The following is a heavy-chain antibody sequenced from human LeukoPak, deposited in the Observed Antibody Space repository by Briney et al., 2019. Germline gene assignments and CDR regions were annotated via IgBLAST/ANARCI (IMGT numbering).Heavy chain of an antibody. CDR3: ARGDMITFGGVIVRSPSYYMDV. D-gene: IGHD3-16*02. CDR2: ISYDGSNK. J-gene: IGHJ6*03. Sequence: QPGGCLRLSCAAAGFTFSIYAMHWVRQAPGEGMGWVAVISYDGSNKYYADSVKGRFTICRDNSKNTLYLQMNSLRAEDTAVYYCARGDMITFGGVIVRSPSYYMDVWGKGTTVTVSS. V-gene: IGHV3-30-3*01. CDR1: GFTFSIYA.